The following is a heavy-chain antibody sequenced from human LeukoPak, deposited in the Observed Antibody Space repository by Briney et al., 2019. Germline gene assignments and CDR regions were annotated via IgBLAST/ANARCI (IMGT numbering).Heavy chain of an antibody. CDR3: TRARYDILTGYDYFDY. V-gene: IGHV3-49*04. J-gene: IGHJ4*02. CDR2: IRSKAYGGTT. Sequence: GGSLRLSCTASGFTFGDYAMSWVRQAPGKGLEWVGFIRSKAYGGTTEYAASVKGRFTISRDDSKSIAYLQMNSLKTEDTAIYYCTRARYDILTGYDYFDYWGLGTLVTVSS. CDR1: GFTFGDYA. D-gene: IGHD3-9*01.